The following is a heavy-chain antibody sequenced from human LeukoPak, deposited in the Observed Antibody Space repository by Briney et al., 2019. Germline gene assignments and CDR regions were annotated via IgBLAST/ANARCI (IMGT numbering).Heavy chain of an antibody. J-gene: IGHJ4*02. V-gene: IGHV3-66*03. CDR2: IYSSGST. Sequence: GGSLRLSCAASGFTVSNNYMSWVRQAPGKGLEWVSLIYSSGSTDYADSVKGRFTISRDNSKNTLYLQMSSLRAEDTAVYYCVKDGHQAALWLSLLNWGQGTLVTVSS. CDR1: GFTVSNNY. D-gene: IGHD5-18*01. CDR3: VKDGHQAALWLSLLN.